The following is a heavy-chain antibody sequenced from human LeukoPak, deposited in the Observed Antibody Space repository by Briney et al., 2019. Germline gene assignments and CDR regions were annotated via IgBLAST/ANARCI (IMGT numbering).Heavy chain of an antibody. J-gene: IGHJ4*02. CDR1: GYTFTSYG. D-gene: IGHD6-19*01. CDR2: ISPYNGNT. CDR3: ARDIAVAGTDVDY. V-gene: IGHV1-18*01. Sequence: GASVKVSCKASGYTFTSYGISGVRQAPGQGLEGVGWISPYNGNTNYAQKPQGRVTMPPDTSTSTAYMELRSLRSDDTAVYYCARDIAVAGTDVDYWGQGTLVTVSS.